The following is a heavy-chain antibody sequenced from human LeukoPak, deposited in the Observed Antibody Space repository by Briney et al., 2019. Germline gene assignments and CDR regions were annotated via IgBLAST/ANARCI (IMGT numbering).Heavy chain of an antibody. CDR3: ARGRYCSADICSGGDAFDI. Sequence: SETLSLTCTVSGGSINNYYWSWVRQPAGKGLEWIGRIYTRGSTNYNPALKRRVTMSVATSNNQFSLKLSSVTAADTAVYYCARGRYCSADICSGGDAFDIWGQGTMVSVSS. CDR2: IYTRGST. J-gene: IGHJ3*02. D-gene: IGHD2-15*01. CDR1: GGSINNYY. V-gene: IGHV4-4*07.